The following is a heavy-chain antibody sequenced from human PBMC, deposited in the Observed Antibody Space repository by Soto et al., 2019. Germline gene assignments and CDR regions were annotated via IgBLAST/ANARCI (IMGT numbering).Heavy chain of an antibody. CDR3: AREKYSTGYYFFDS. CDR2: IWYDGSNK. CDR1: GFTFNNYA. D-gene: IGHD5-12*01. V-gene: IGHV3-33*01. J-gene: IGHJ4*02. Sequence: PGGSLRLSCAASGFTFNNYAMHWVRQAPGKGLEWVAVIWYDGSNKYYADSVKGRFTISRVNPKNTLFLQMNSLGADDTAVYYCAREKYSTGYYFFDSWGQGALVTVSS.